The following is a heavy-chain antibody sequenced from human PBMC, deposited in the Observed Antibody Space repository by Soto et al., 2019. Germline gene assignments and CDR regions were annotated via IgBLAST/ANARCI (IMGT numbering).Heavy chain of an antibody. CDR1: GFTFSSYW. V-gene: IGHV3-7*01. CDR2: IKQDGSEK. J-gene: IGHJ4*02. Sequence: EVQLVESGGGLVQPGGSLRLSCAASGFTFSSYWMSWVRQAPGKGLEWVANIKQDGSEKYYVDSVKGRFTISRDNAKNSLYLQMNSLRAEDTAVYYCARGGDFWSGYWVDYWGQGTLVTVSS. CDR3: ARGGDFWSGYWVDY. D-gene: IGHD3-3*01.